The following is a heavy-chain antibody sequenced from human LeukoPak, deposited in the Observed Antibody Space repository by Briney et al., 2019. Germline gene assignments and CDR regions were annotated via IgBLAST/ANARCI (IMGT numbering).Heavy chain of an antibody. CDR3: ARDSSGYARRYFDY. V-gene: IGHV4-4*07. Sequence: PSETLSLTCTVSGGSISSYYWSWIRQPAGKGLEWIGRIYTSGSTNYNPSLKSRVTMSVDTSKNQFSLKLSSVTAADTAVYYCARDSSGYARRYFDYWGQGTLVTVSS. CDR2: IYTSGST. J-gene: IGHJ4*02. D-gene: IGHD3-22*01. CDR1: GGSISSYY.